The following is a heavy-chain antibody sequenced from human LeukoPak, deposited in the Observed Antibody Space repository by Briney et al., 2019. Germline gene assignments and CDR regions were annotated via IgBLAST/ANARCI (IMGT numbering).Heavy chain of an antibody. CDR1: GFTFSYYA. CDR3: AKAFNYGSGYNYKTFDS. CDR2: ITGTDGST. Sequence: GGSLRLSCAASGFTFSYYAMSWVRQAPGEGLEWVSGITGTDGSTYYADSVKGRFTISRDNSKSTLYLQMNSLRAEDTALYYCAKAFNYGSGYNYKTFDSWSQGTLVTVSS. V-gene: IGHV3-23*01. D-gene: IGHD3-10*01. J-gene: IGHJ4*02.